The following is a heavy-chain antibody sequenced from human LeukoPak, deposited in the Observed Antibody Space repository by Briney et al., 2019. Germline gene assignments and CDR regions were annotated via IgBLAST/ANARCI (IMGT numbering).Heavy chain of an antibody. V-gene: IGHV4-61*02. Sequence: SQTLSLTCTVSGGSISSGGYYWSWIRRPAGKGLEWIGRIYTSGSTNYNPSLKSRVTMSVDTSKNQFSLKLSSVTAADTAVYYCARDRYYYDSSGYFYFDYWGQGTLVTVSS. CDR3: ARDRYYYDSSGYFYFDY. D-gene: IGHD3-22*01. CDR2: IYTSGST. J-gene: IGHJ4*02. CDR1: GGSISSGGYY.